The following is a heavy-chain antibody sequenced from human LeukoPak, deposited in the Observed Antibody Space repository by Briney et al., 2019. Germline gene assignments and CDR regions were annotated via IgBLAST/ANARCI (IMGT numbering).Heavy chain of an antibody. V-gene: IGHV3-73*01. D-gene: IGHD4-17*01. CDR3: AKDGGYDYGDYVSPPTK. CDR2: NRSKANSFVK. CDR1: GLAFSGSA. J-gene: IGHJ4*02. Sequence: GGSLRLSCAASGLAFSGSAIHWVRQASGKGLEWVGRNRSKANSFVKTYAASLEGRFTISRDNSKNTLYLQMNSLRAEDTAVYYCAKDGGYDYGDYVSPPTKWGQGTLVTVSS.